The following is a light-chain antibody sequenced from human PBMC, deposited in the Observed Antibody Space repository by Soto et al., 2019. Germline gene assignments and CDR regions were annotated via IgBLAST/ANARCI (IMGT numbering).Light chain of an antibody. CDR1: SGHSSYA. Sequence: QSVLTQSPSASASLGASVKLTCTLSSGHSSYAIAWHQQQPEKGPRYLMKLNSDGSHSTGDGIPDRFSGSSSGAERYLTISSLQSEDEADYYCQTWGTRVFGGGTKLTVL. J-gene: IGLJ3*02. V-gene: IGLV4-69*01. CDR3: QTWGTRV. CDR2: LNSDGSH.